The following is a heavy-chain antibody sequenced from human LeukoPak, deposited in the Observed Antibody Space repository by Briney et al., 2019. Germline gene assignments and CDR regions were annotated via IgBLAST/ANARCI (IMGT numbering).Heavy chain of an antibody. V-gene: IGHV1-18*01. Sequence: GASVKVSCKASGYTFTSYGISWVRQAPGQGLEWMGWISADNGNTNYAQKLQGRVTMTTDTSTSTAYMELRSLRSDDTAVYYCARVQLLLLWFGELLSNPAPDYYFDYWGQGTLVTVSS. J-gene: IGHJ4*02. CDR2: ISADNGNT. D-gene: IGHD3-10*01. CDR3: ARVQLLLLWFGELLSNPAPDYYFDY. CDR1: GYTFTSYG.